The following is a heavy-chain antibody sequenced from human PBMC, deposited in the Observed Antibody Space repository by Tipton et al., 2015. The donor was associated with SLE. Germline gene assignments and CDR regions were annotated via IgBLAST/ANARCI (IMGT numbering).Heavy chain of an antibody. CDR2: IYHTGST. J-gene: IGHJ3*02. V-gene: IGHV4-30-2*01. CDR3: ARDLGGYGGSLDAFDI. D-gene: IGHD4-23*01. CDR1: GGSISSGGYS. Sequence: TLSLTCAVSGGSISSGGYSWSWIRQPPGKGLEWIGYIYHTGSTYYNPSLKSRVTISVDTSKNQFSLKLSSVTAADTAVYYCARDLGGYGGSLDAFDIWGQGTMVTVSS.